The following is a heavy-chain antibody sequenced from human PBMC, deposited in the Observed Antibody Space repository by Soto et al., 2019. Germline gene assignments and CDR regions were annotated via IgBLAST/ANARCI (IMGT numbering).Heavy chain of an antibody. J-gene: IGHJ5*02. CDR3: ALGPSTLSFDP. V-gene: IGHV4-31*03. CDR1: GGSISSGGYY. D-gene: IGHD7-27*01. CDR2: IYYRGST. Sequence: LSLTCTVSGGSISSGGYYWRWIRQHPAQGLEWIGYIYYRGSTYYNPSLKSRVTISVHTSKNQFSLKLSSVTAADTAVYYCALGPSTLSFDPWGQGTLVTVSS.